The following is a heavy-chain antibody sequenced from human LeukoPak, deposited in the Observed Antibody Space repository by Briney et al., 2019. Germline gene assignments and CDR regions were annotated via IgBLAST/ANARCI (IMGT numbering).Heavy chain of an antibody. D-gene: IGHD3-9*01. Sequence: PSETLSLTCTDSGGSVSSGSYYWSWIRQPPGKGLEWIGYIYYSGSTNYNPSLKSRVTISVDTSKNQFSLKLSSVTAADTAVYYCAREDYDILTGYSDFDYWGQGTLVTVSS. CDR3: AREDYDILTGYSDFDY. V-gene: IGHV4-61*01. J-gene: IGHJ4*02. CDR1: GGSVSSGSYY. CDR2: IYYSGST.